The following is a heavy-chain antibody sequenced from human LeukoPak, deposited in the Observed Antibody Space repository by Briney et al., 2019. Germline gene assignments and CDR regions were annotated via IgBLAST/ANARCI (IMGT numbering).Heavy chain of an antibody. D-gene: IGHD2-15*01. CDR1: GFTLSSYG. CDR2: MPYDGSNK. J-gene: IGHJ2*01. Sequence: GESLRLSCAAFGFTLSSYGMHWVRQAPGKGLEWVAFMPYDGSNKYYADSVKGRFTISRDNPKNTLYLQMNSLRAEDTAVYYCAKDGGYWYFDLWGRGTLVTVSS. CDR3: AKDGGYWYFDL. V-gene: IGHV3-30*02.